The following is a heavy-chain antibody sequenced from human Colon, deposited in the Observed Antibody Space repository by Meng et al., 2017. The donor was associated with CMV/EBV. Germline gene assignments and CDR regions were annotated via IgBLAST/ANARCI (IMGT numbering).Heavy chain of an antibody. CDR3: ARFEYSSSSHEYYFDY. D-gene: IGHD6-6*01. Sequence: GTFSSYTISWVRQAPGQGLEWMGRIIPILGIANYAQKFQGRVTITADKSTSTAYMELSSLRSEDTAVYYCARFEYSSSSHEYYFDYWGQGTLVTVSS. CDR2: IIPILGIA. CDR1: GTFSSYT. V-gene: IGHV1-69*02. J-gene: IGHJ4*02.